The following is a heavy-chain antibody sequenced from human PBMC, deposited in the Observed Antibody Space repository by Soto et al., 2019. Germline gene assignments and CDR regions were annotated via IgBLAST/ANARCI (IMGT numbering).Heavy chain of an antibody. Sequence: EVQLVESGGELAQPGGSLRLSCEGSGFSFSSYWMTWVRQAPAKRLEYVAIIRQDGSEKKYVDSVMCRFTISRDNAKPAAYLQRNSLSDGDTAVYYCMTTTRDRPFIDLGQGTLVTVSS. D-gene: IGHD1-1*01. J-gene: IGHJ4*02. CDR1: GFSFSSYW. CDR2: IRQDGSEK. V-gene: IGHV3-7*03. CDR3: MTTTRDRPFID.